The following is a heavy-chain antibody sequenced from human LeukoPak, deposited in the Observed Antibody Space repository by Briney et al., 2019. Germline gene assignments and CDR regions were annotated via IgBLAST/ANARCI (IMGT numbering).Heavy chain of an antibody. CDR1: GFAFSGYA. V-gene: IGHV3-23*01. J-gene: IGHJ4*02. Sequence: PGGSLRLSCAASGFAFSGYAMSWVRQAPGKGLEWVSAISGTSGAYADSVKGRFTISRDNSKNTLYLQMNDLRAEDTAVYYCAKDPYASKKFDYWGQGTLVTVSS. CDR3: AKDPYASKKFDY. D-gene: IGHD2-2*01. CDR2: ISGTSG.